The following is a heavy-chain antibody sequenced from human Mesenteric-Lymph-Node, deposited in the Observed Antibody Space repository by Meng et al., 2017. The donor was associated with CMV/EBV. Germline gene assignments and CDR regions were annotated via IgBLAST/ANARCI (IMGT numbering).Heavy chain of an antibody. CDR3: ASRTNYDFWSGSYYYYGMDV. CDR1: GGTFSSYP. D-gene: IGHD3-3*01. V-gene: IGHV1-69*02. J-gene: IGHJ6*02. Sequence: SVKVSCKASGGTFSSYPISWVRQAPGQGLEWMGRIIPILGIANYAQKFQGRVTITADKSTSTAYMELSSLRSEDTAVYYCASRTNYDFWSGSYYYYGMDVWGQGTTVTVSS. CDR2: IIPILGIA.